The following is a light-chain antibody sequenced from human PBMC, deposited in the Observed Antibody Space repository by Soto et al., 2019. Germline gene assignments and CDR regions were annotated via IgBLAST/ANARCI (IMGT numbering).Light chain of an antibody. CDR3: QQYGSSLYWT. CDR1: QSVSSSY. CDR2: DAS. Sequence: EIVLTQSPGTLSLSPGERATLSCRASQSVSSSYLAWYQQKPGQAPRLLIYDASSRATGIPDRFSGSGSGTDFTLTISRLETEDFAVYYCQQYGSSLYWTLGPGTKVDIK. V-gene: IGKV3-20*01. J-gene: IGKJ3*01.